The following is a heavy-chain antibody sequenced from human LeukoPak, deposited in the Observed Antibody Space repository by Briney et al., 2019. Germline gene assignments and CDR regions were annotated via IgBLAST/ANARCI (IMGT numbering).Heavy chain of an antibody. V-gene: IGHV3-7*01. CDR2: IRQDESER. CDR3: ARSETTVVTPWAFDY. D-gene: IGHD4-23*01. Sequence: GGSLRLSCEGSGFSFSSYWMTWVRQLPGKGPEWVANIRQDESERYFADSVKGRFTISRDNAKNSLYLQMNSLRAEDTAVYYCARSETTVVTPWAFDYWGQGTLVTVSS. J-gene: IGHJ4*02. CDR1: GFSFSSYW.